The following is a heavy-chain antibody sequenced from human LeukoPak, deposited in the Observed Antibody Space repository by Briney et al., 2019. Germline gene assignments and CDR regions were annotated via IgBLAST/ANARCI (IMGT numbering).Heavy chain of an antibody. J-gene: IGHJ5*02. D-gene: IGHD5-18*01. CDR2: IYYSGST. Sequence: PSETLSLTCTVSGGSISSDYWSWIRQPPGKGLEWIGYIYYSGSTNYNPSLKSRVTISVDTSKNQFSLKLSSVTAADTAVYYCARVGGIQLWPLPPPDNWFDPWGQGTLVTVSS. CDR1: GGSISSDY. CDR3: ARVGGIQLWPLPPPDNWFDP. V-gene: IGHV4-59*01.